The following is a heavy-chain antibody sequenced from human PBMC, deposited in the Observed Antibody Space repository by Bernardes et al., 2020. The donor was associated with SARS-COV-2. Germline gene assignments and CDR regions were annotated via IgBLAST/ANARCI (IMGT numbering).Heavy chain of an antibody. V-gene: IGHV1-8*01. Sequence: ASVKVSCKASGYTFTSYDINWVRQATGQGLEWMGWMNPNSGNTGFAQKFQGRVTMTWSTSISTAYMELSSLRSEETAVYYCARGVSEYTNYYFDSWGQGNLVTVSS. J-gene: IGHJ4*02. CDR2: MNPNSGNT. CDR1: GYTFTSYD. CDR3: ARGVSEYTNYYFDS. D-gene: IGHD4-4*01.